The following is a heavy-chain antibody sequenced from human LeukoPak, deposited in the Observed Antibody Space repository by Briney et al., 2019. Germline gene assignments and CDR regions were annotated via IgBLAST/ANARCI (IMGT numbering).Heavy chain of an antibody. Sequence: ASVKVSCKASGYTFTSYYMHWVRQAPGQGLEWMGIINPSGGSTSYAQKFQGRVTMTRDTSTSTVYMELSSLRSEDTALYYCAKARDAGTIHSYDQGPFDYWGQGTLVTVSS. D-gene: IGHD5-18*01. CDR2: INPSGGST. CDR1: GYTFTSYY. V-gene: IGHV1-46*01. CDR3: AKARDAGTIHSYDQGPFDY. J-gene: IGHJ4*02.